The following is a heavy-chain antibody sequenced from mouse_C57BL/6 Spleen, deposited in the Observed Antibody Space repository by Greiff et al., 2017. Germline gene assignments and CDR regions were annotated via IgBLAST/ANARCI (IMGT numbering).Heavy chain of an antibody. CDR1: GFTFSDYG. Sequence: DVMLVESGGGLVKPGGSLKLSCAASGFTFSDYGMHWVRQAPEKGLEWVAYISSGSSTIYYADTVKGRFTISRDNAKNTLFLQMTSLRSEDTAMYYSARTHYGNYVWYFDVWGTGTTVTVSS. D-gene: IGHD2-1*01. CDR2: ISSGSSTI. V-gene: IGHV5-17*01. CDR3: ARTHYGNYVWYFDV. J-gene: IGHJ1*03.